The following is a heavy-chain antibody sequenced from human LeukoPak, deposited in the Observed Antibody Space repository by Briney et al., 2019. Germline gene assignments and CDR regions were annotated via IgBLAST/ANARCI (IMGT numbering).Heavy chain of an antibody. D-gene: IGHD3-16*01. CDR2: IIFDGSNK. Sequence: PGGSLRLSCAASGFTFSSYGMHWLRQAPGKGLEWVTVIIFDGSNKYYTDSVKGRFTISRDTYKDTLYLQTDSLRAEDTAVYYGAKSMTCYVWGGPNDWGQGTLVTVSS. CDR1: GFTFSSYG. V-gene: IGHV3-30*18. J-gene: IGHJ4*03. CDR3: AKSMTCYVWGGPND.